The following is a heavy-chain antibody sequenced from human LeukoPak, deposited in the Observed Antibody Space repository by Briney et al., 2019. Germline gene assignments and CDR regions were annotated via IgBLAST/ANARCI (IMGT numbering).Heavy chain of an antibody. V-gene: IGHV1-2*02. Sequence: ASVKVSCKTSGYTFTSYYIHWVRQAPGQGLEWMGIINPSSGATNYAQKFQGRVTMTRDTSISTAYMELSRLRSDDTAVYYCARDLVPYYDSSGYYFPADYWGQGTLVTVSS. CDR3: ARDLVPYYDSSGYYFPADY. J-gene: IGHJ4*02. D-gene: IGHD3-22*01. CDR1: GYTFTSYY. CDR2: INPSSGAT.